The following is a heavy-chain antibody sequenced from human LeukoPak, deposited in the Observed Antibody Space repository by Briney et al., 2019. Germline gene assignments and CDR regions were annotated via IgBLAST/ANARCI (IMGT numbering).Heavy chain of an antibody. D-gene: IGHD2-2*01. J-gene: IGHJ5*02. Sequence: PGGSLRLSCAASGFTFSNYAMHWVRQAPGKGLEWVAVISYDGSNKYYADSVKGRFTISRDNSKNTLYVQMNSLRAEDTAVYYCARTPVVGYNWFDPWGQGTLVTVSS. CDR2: ISYDGSNK. CDR3: ARTPVVGYNWFDP. CDR1: GFTFSNYA. V-gene: IGHV3-30-3*01.